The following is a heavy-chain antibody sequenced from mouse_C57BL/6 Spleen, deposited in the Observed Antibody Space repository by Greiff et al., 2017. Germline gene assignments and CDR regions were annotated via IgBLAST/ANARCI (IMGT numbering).Heavy chain of an antibody. CDR1: GYTFTDYY. D-gene: IGHD2-4*01. Sequence: EVQLQQSGPELVKPGASVKISCKASGYTFTDYYMNWVKQSHGKSLEWIGDINPNNGGTSYNQKFKGKTTLTVDKSSSTAYMELRSLPSEASAVYYCAPYYDYAWFAYWGQGTLVTVSA. CDR2: INPNNGGT. J-gene: IGHJ3*01. V-gene: IGHV1-26*01. CDR3: APYYDYAWFAY.